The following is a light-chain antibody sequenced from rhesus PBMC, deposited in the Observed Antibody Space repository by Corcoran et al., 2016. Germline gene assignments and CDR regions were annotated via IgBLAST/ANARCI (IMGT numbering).Light chain of an antibody. Sequence: QAGLTQPPSVSKGLRQTATRTCTGNSSNVGHQGAAWLQQHQGHPPKLLSYRNNNRPSGISERFSASRSGNTASLTITELQPEDEADYYCSAWNSSLSAHVFGSGTKLTVL. CDR3: SAWNSSLSAHV. J-gene: IGLJ6*01. V-gene: IGLV10-114*01. CDR2: RNN. CDR1: SSNVGHQG.